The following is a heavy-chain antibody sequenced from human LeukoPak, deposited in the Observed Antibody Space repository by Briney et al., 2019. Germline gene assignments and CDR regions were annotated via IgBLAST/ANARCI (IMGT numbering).Heavy chain of an antibody. J-gene: IGHJ4*02. CDR1: GFKFDDYD. V-gene: IGHV3-20*04. Sequence: GGSLRLSCTASGFKFDDYDMSWVRQVPGKGLEWVSGITWNGDKTGYADSVKGRFTISRDNAKNSLYLQMDSLRAGDTAVYYCARAYPPLRTAAAGDQWGQGTLVTVSS. D-gene: IGHD6-13*01. CDR2: ITWNGDKT. CDR3: ARAYPPLRTAAAGDQ.